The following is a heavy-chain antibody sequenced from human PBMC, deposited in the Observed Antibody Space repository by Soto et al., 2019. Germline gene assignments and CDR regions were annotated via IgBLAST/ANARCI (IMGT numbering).Heavy chain of an antibody. CDR3: VFGDCTSTSCSYYFYGLDV. V-gene: IGHV1-69*01. CDR2: ILPIFGSP. Sequence: QVQLVQSGAELKKPGSSVKVSCKASGGSFRRYAIIWVRQAPGQGLEWMGGILPIFGSPSHAQKFQGRVTITADESANTIYLELTSLTSDDTAMYYCVFGDCTSTSCSYYFYGLDVWGQGTTVTVSS. D-gene: IGHD2-2*01. CDR1: GGSFRRYA. J-gene: IGHJ6*02.